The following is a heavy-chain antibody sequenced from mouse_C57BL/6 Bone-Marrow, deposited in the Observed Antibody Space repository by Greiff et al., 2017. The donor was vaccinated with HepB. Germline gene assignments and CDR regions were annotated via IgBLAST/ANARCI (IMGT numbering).Heavy chain of an antibody. CDR2: INPNYGTT. CDR3: ARSYYYGSKAWFAY. D-gene: IGHD1-1*01. V-gene: IGHV1-39*01. CDR1: GYSFTDYN. Sequence: EVKLLESGPELVKPGASVKISCKASGYSFTDYNMNWVKQSNGKSLEWIGVINPNYGTTSYNQKFKGKATLTVDQSSSTAYMQLNSLTSEDSAVYYCARSYYYGSKAWFAYWGQGTLVTVSA. J-gene: IGHJ3*01.